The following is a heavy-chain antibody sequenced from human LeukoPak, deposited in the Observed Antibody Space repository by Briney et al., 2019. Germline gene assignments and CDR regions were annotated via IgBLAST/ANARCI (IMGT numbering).Heavy chain of an antibody. J-gene: IGHJ4*02. V-gene: IGHV4-39*01. Sequence: PSETLSLTCTVSGGSISSSSYYLGWIRQPPGKGLEWIVSIYYSGSTYYNPSLKSRVTISVDTSKNQFSLKLSSVTAADTAVYYCARQPYDSSGYYLPDPWDWGQGTLVTVSS. CDR1: GGSISSSSYY. D-gene: IGHD3-22*01. CDR2: IYYSGST. CDR3: ARQPYDSSGYYLPDPWD.